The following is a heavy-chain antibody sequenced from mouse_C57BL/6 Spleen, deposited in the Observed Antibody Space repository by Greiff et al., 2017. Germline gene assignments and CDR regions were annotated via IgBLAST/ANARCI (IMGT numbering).Heavy chain of an antibody. D-gene: IGHD1-2*01. CDR1: GYTFTSYW. J-gene: IGHJ4*01. CDR2: IDPSDSET. Sequence: QVQLKQPGAELVRPGSSVKLSCKASGYTFTSYWMHWVKQRPIKGLEWIGNIDPSDSETHYNQKFKDKATLTVDKSSSTAYMQLSSLTSEDSAVYYCARGYEGVDYWGQGTSVTVSS. V-gene: IGHV1-52*01. CDR3: ARGYEGVDY.